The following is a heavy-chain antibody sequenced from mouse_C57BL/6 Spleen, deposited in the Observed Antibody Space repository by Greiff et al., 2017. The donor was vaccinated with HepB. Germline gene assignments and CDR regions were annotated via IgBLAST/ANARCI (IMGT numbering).Heavy chain of an antibody. CDR1: GFTFTDYY. J-gene: IGHJ2*01. D-gene: IGHD2-3*01. CDR2: IRNKANGYTT. CDR3: ARCGYDYLDY. Sequence: EVKLMESGGGLVQPGGSLSLSCAASGFTFTDYYMSWVRQPPGKALEWLGFIRNKANGYTTEYSASVNGRFTISRDNSQSILYLQMNALRAEDSATYYCARCGYDYLDYWGQGTTLTVSS. V-gene: IGHV7-3*01.